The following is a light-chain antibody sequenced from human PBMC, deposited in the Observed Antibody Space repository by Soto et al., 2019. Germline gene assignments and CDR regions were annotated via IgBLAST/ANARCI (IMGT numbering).Light chain of an antibody. Sequence: DIQMIISPFTLSRSVRDRFTTTCRASQAVSSWLAWYQQKPGKAPKLLIYTASTLKSGVPSRFSGSGSGTEFTLTISSLQPDDFAPYYCQHSNIHSEAFGQGTKVDIK. CDR1: QAVSSW. V-gene: IGKV1-5*03. J-gene: IGKJ1*01. CDR3: QHSNIHSEA. CDR2: TAS.